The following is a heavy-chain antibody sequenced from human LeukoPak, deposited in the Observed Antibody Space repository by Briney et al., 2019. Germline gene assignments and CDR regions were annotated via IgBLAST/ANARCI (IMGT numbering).Heavy chain of an antibody. CDR2: INPNSGGT. CDR3: ARDLIMYGSESYFDDTFDI. D-gene: IGHD3-10*01. J-gene: IGHJ3*02. Sequence: ASVKVSCKASGYTFTGYYIHWVRQAPGQGLEWMGWINPNSGGTNYAQKLQGRVTMTTDTSTSTAYMELRSLRSDDTAVYYCARDLIMYGSESYFDDTFDIWGQGTKVTVSS. CDR1: GYTFTGYY. V-gene: IGHV1-2*02.